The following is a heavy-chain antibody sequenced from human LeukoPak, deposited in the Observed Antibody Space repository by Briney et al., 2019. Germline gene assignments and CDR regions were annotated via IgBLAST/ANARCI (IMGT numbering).Heavy chain of an antibody. CDR2: IKQDGSEK. J-gene: IGHJ6*03. CDR1: GFTFSSYW. V-gene: IGHV3-7*01. CDR3: IRVSTSSITGYYMDV. Sequence: GGSLRLSCAASGFTFSSYWMSWVRQAPGKGLEWVANIKQDGSEKYYVDSVKGRFTISRDNAKNSLYLQMNSLRAEDTAVYYCIRVSTSSITGYYMDVWGKGTTVTVSS. D-gene: IGHD2-2*01.